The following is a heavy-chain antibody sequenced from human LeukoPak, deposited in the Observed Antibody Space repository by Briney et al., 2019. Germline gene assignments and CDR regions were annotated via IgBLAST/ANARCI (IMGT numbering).Heavy chain of an antibody. Sequence: SETLSLTCTVSGGSISSYYWSWIRQPPGKGLEWIGYIYYSGSTNYNPSLKSRVTISVDTSKNQFSLKLSSVTAADTAVYYCAREEDCSGGICYLGNAFDIWGQGTMVTVSS. D-gene: IGHD2-15*01. CDR2: IYYSGST. V-gene: IGHV4-59*12. J-gene: IGHJ3*02. CDR3: AREEDCSGGICYLGNAFDI. CDR1: GGSISSYY.